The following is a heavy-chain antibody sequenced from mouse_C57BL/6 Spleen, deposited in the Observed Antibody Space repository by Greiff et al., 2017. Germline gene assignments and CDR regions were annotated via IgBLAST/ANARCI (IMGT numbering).Heavy chain of an antibody. V-gene: IGHV1-53*01. CDR3: ARGDYDYGYAMDY. D-gene: IGHD2-4*01. CDR1: GYTFTSYW. Sequence: VQLQQPGTELVKPGASVKLSCKASGYTFTSYWMHWVKQRPGQGLEWIGNINPSNGGTNYNEKFKSKATLTVDKSSSTAYKQLSSLTSEDSAVYYCARGDYDYGYAMDYWGQGTSVTVSS. CDR2: INPSNGGT. J-gene: IGHJ4*01.